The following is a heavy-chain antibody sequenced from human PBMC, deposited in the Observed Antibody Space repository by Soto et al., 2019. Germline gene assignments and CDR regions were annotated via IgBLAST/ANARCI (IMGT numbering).Heavy chain of an antibody. D-gene: IGHD3-3*01. Sequence: QVQLVQSGAEVKKPGSSVKVSCKASGGTFSSYAISWVRQAPGQGLEWMGGIIPIFGTANYAQKFQGRVTITADESTSTDYMELSSLRSEDTAVYYCARSRGVVIMSGYDYWGQGTLVTVSS. J-gene: IGHJ4*02. CDR2: IIPIFGTA. CDR1: GGTFSSYA. CDR3: ARSRGVVIMSGYDY. V-gene: IGHV1-69*12.